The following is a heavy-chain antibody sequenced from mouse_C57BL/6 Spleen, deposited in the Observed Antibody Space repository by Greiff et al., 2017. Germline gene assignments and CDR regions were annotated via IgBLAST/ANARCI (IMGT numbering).Heavy chain of an antibody. V-gene: IGHV5-17*01. CDR1: GFTFSDYG. CDR2: ISSGSSTI. D-gene: IGHD4-1*01. CDR3: AGAGTVAY. Sequence: VQLKESGGGLVKPGGSLKLSCAASGFTFSDYGMHWVRQAPGKGLEWVAYISSGSSTIYYADTVKGRFTFSRDNATSTLLLQMTRLRSEDTAMYYWAGAGTVAYWGQGTLVTVSA. J-gene: IGHJ3*01.